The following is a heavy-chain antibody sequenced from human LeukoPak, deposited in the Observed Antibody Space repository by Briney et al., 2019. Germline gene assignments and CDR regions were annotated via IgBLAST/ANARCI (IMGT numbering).Heavy chain of an antibody. CDR1: GFTFSTYA. CDR3: AKGTIAAAGTGED. Sequence: GGSLRLSCAASGFTFSTYAMSWVRQAPGKGLEWVSGISGGGGSTYYADCVKGRFTISRDKSKNTLYLQMNSLRGEDTAVYYCAKGTIAAAGTGEDWGQGTLVTVSS. D-gene: IGHD6-13*01. J-gene: IGHJ4*02. V-gene: IGHV3-23*01. CDR2: ISGGGGST.